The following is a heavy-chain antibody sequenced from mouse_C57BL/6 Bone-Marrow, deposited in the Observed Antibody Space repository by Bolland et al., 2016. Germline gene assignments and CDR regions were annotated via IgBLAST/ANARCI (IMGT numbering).Heavy chain of an antibody. J-gene: IGHJ2*01. CDR2: INPSTGGT. Sequence: EINPSTGGTTYNQKFKAKATLTVDKSSSTAYMQLKSLTSEDSAVYYCARGSYYFDHWGQG. CDR3: ARGSYYFDH. V-gene: IGHV1-42*01.